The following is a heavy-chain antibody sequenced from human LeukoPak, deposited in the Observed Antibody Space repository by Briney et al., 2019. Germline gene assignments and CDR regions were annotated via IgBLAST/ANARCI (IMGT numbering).Heavy chain of an antibody. Sequence: GASVKVSCKVSGYTLTELSMHWVRQAPGKGLEWMGGFDPEDGETIYAQKFQGRVTMTEDTSTDTAYMELSSLRSEDTAVYYCATRFGVVTKDTFDIWGQGTMVTVSS. CDR1: GYTLTELS. J-gene: IGHJ3*02. CDR3: ATRFGVVTKDTFDI. V-gene: IGHV1-24*01. CDR2: FDPEDGET. D-gene: IGHD3-3*01.